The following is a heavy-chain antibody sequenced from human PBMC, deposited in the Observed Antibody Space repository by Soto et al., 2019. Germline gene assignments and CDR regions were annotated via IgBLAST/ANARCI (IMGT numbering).Heavy chain of an antibody. CDR1: GFTFSSYA. V-gene: IGHV3-23*01. J-gene: IGHJ6*02. CDR3: AKGRGYNYGYYAMDV. Sequence: EVQLLESGGGLVQPGGSLRLSCAASGFTFSSYAMSWVRQAPGKGLEWVSGISGSGGSTYYADSVKGRFTISRDNSKNTLYLQTNSLRAEDTAVYYCAKGRGYNYGYYAMDVWGQGTTVTVSS. CDR2: ISGSGGST. D-gene: IGHD5-18*01.